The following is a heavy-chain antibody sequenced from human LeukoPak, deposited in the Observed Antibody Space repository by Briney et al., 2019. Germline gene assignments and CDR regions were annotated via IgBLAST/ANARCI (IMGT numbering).Heavy chain of an antibody. CDR1: GFTVYSNY. Sequence: GGSLRHLCADSGFTVYSNYVGWVPQAPGTGLEWVSVIYGGGSTNYGDSVKGRFTISSDNSKNTVHLQMNSLRTEDTAVYYCARVASDSSGLYHFDYWGQGTLVTVSS. J-gene: IGHJ4*02. CDR2: IYGGGST. D-gene: IGHD6-19*01. V-gene: IGHV3-53*01. CDR3: ARVASDSSGLYHFDY.